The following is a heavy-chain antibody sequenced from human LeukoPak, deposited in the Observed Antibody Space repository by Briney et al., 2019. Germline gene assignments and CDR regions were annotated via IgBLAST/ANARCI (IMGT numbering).Heavy chain of an antibody. V-gene: IGHV4-59*01. CDR1: GDSISSYY. J-gene: IGHJ4*02. CDR3: ARDLGSPTYYFDY. D-gene: IGHD5-12*01. Sequence: SETLSLTCTVSGDSISSYYWSWIRQPPGKGLEWIGYIYYSGSTNYNPSLKSRVTISVDTSKNQFSLKLNSVTAADTAVYYCARDLGSPTYYFDYWGQGTLVTVSS. CDR2: IYYSGST.